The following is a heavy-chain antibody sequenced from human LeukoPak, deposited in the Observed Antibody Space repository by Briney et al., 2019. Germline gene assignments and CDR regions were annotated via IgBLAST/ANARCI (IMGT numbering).Heavy chain of an antibody. CDR3: ARHPRTYDILTGYYPYFDY. CDR2: IYYSRST. Sequence: SETLSLTCTVSGGSISSYYWSWIRQPPGKGLEWIGYIYYSRSTNYNPSLKSRVTISVDTSKNQFSLKLSSVTAADTAVYYCARHPRTYDILTGYYPYFDYWGQGTLVTVSS. J-gene: IGHJ4*02. V-gene: IGHV4-59*08. CDR1: GGSISSYY. D-gene: IGHD3-9*01.